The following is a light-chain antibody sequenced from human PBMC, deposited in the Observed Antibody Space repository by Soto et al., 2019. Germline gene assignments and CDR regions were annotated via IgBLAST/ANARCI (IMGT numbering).Light chain of an antibody. V-gene: IGKV3-20*01. J-gene: IGKJ1*01. Sequence: EIVLTQSPGTLSLSPGERGTLSCRASQSVSSNYLAWYQQKPGQAPRLLIYSAFSSATGIPDRFSGSGSGTALTLIISRLEPEEFTVYCCQYYGSSPWTFGQGNKVEIK. CDR3: QYYGSSPWT. CDR1: QSVSSNY. CDR2: SAF.